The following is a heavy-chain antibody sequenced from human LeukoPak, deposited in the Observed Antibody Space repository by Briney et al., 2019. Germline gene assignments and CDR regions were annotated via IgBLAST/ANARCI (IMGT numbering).Heavy chain of an antibody. J-gene: IGHJ6*02. CDR1: GYTFTDYY. Sequence: ASLKDSCLASGYTFTDYYIHSVRQAAGQTLEWMGWIKLSSGDTICAQKFQGRVTMTRHTSITTAYMELSRLTSDDAAVYYCGRDSSVEPGLSMDVGGQGTTVTVSS. CDR2: IKLSSGDT. V-gene: IGHV1-2*02. CDR3: GRDSSVEPGLSMDV. D-gene: IGHD1-1*01.